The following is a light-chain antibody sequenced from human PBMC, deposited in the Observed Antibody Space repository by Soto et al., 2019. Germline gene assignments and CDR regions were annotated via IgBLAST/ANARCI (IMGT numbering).Light chain of an antibody. V-gene: IGKV3-15*01. CDR2: SAS. J-gene: IGKJ4*01. CDR1: QGVGRS. Sequence: EVLMTQSPATLSTSPGEVATLSCRASQGVGRSVAWYQQTPGQSPRLLIYSASTRASGVPARFSGSGSGTEFTLTISSLQSEDFALYSCQQYYYWPLTFGGGTKVEIK. CDR3: QQYYYWPLT.